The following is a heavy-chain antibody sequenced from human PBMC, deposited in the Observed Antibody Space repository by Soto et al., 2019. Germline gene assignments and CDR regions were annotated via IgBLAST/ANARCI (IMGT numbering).Heavy chain of an antibody. D-gene: IGHD1-26*01. CDR1: GFTFSNAW. CDR2: IKSKTDGGTT. V-gene: IGHV3-15*01. CDR3: TVVGATKRARYFDY. Sequence: GGSLRLSCAASGFTFSNAWMSWVRQAPGKGLEWVGRIKSKTDGGTTDYAAPVKGRFTISRDDSKNTLYLQMNSLKTEDTAVYYRTVVGATKRARYFDYWGQGTLVTVSS. J-gene: IGHJ4*02.